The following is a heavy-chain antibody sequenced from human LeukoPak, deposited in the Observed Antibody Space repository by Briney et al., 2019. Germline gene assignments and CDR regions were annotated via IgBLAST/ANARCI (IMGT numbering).Heavy chain of an antibody. CDR2: INPNSGGT. CDR3: ARVTTVTFYFDY. CDR1: GYTFTGYY. D-gene: IGHD4-17*01. V-gene: IGHV1-2*02. J-gene: IGHJ4*02. Sequence: ASVKVSCKASGYTFTGYYMHWVRQAPGQGLEWMGWINPNSGGTNYAQKFQGRVTMTRDTSISTAYMELSRLRSDDTAVYYCARVTTVTFYFDYWGQGTLVTVSS.